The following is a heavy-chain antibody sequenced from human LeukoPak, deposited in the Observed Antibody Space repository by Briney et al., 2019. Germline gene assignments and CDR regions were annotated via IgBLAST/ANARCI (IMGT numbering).Heavy chain of an antibody. D-gene: IGHD2-2*01. Sequence: SETLSLTCTVSGGSISSGDYYWSWIRQPPGKGLEWIGYIYYSGSTYYNPSLKSRVTISVDTSKNQFSLKLSSVTAADTAVYYCARVCVADQLPYYFDYWGQGTLVTVSS. V-gene: IGHV4-30-4*01. CDR2: IYYSGST. CDR3: ARVCVADQLPYYFDY. J-gene: IGHJ4*02. CDR1: GGSISSGDYY.